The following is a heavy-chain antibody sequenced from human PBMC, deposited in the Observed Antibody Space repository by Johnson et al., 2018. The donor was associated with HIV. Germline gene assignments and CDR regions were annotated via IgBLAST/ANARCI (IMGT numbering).Heavy chain of an antibody. D-gene: IGHD1-26*01. Sequence: VQLVESGGGVVRPGGSLRLSCAASGFIFDDYAMSWVRQAPGKGLEWVSGINWDGGSTGFADSVKGRFTISRDNAKNSLYLQMNSLRAEDKALYYCARVIRGPHSGSYQGAFDIWGQGTMVTVSS. CDR2: INWDGGST. CDR3: ARVIRGPHSGSYQGAFDI. CDR1: GFIFDDYA. J-gene: IGHJ3*02. V-gene: IGHV3-20*04.